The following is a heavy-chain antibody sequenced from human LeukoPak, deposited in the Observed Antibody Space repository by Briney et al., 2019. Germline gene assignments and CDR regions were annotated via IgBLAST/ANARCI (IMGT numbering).Heavy chain of an antibody. CDR1: GFTFGTFG. CDR2: ISDDGSHH. Sequence: GGSLRLSCTAAGFTFGTFGMHWVRQAPGKGLEWVAAISDDGSHHYYIDSVRGRFSISRDNSKNTVYLQMTSLRADDTAVYYCTKLNNYDDYWGHGTQVTVSS. CDR3: TKLNNYDDY. D-gene: IGHD1/OR15-1a*01. J-gene: IGHJ4*01. V-gene: IGHV3-30*18.